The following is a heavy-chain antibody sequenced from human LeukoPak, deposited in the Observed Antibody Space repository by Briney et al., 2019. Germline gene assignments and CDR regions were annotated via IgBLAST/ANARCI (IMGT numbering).Heavy chain of an antibody. J-gene: IGHJ4*02. D-gene: IGHD6-6*01. V-gene: IGHV4-34*01. CDR3: ARGPQPDSSSGGY. CDR2: IKHSGST. CDR1: CGSFSGYY. Sequence: SETLSLPCAVYCGSFSGYYWSWISQPPGKGQEWIGEIKHSGSTNYNPTLKSRVTISVDTTKNQVSLKLSAVTAADTAVYYCARGPQPDSSSGGYWGQGTLVTVSS.